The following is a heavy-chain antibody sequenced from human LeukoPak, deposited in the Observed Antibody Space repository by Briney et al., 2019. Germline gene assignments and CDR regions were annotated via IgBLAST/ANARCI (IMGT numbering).Heavy chain of an antibody. CDR2: IYSGGTT. D-gene: IGHD3-22*01. CDR3: ARGAYDSSGYGHAVDI. CDR1: GLTFSSYA. J-gene: IGHJ3*02. Sequence: GGSLRLSCAASGLTFSSYAMSWVRQAPGKGLEWVSVIYSGGTTYYADSVKGRFSMSRDNSKNTLYLQMNSLRADDTAVYYCARGAYDSSGYGHAVDIWGQGTKVTVSS. V-gene: IGHV3-53*01.